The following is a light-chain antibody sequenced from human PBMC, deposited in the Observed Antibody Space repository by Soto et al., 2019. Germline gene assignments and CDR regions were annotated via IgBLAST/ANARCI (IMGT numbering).Light chain of an antibody. V-gene: IGKV3-15*01. CDR3: QQYYDWPT. CDR2: GLS. Sequence: EIGMTQSPATLSLSPGERATLSCRASQRITTVAWYQQQPGQAPRLLIYGLSIRAPGVPARFSVSGSGTEFTLTISSLQSEDFAVYFCQQYYDWPTFGQGTKVDIK. CDR1: QRITT. J-gene: IGKJ1*01.